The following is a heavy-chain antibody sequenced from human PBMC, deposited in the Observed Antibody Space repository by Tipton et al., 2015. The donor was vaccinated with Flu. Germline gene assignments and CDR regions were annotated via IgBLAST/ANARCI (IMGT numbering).Heavy chain of an antibody. J-gene: IGHJ4*02. CDR1: GGSVSGYY. CDR2: INHSGST. V-gene: IGHV4-34*01. CDR3: ASRRDGTSTHLRRKYYGSSFDY. D-gene: IGHD3-10*01. Sequence: AGLVKPSETLSLTCAVYGGSVSGYYWSWIRQPPGRGLEWIGEINHSGSTNYNPSLKSRVTISVDTSKNQFSLKLSSVTAADTAVYYCASRRDGTSTHLRRKYYGSSFDYWGQGTLVTVSS.